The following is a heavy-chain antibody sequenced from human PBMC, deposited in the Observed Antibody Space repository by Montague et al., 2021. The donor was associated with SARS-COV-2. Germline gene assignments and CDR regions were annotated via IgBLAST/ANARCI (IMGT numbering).Heavy chain of an antibody. J-gene: IGHJ6*02. CDR2: IHYSGTT. CDR3: ASSGRNYYYYTGVDD. V-gene: IGHV4-61*01. Sequence: SETLSLTCTVSGGSVSTATYYWSWIRQPPGKGLEWIGYIHYSGTTSYNPSLKSRVTISVDKSKNQFSLKLNSVTAADTAVYYCASSGRNYYYYTGVDDWGQGTTVTVSS. D-gene: IGHD3-10*01. CDR1: GGSVSTATYY.